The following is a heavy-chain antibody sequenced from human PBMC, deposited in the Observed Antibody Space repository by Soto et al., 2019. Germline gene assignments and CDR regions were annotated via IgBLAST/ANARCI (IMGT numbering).Heavy chain of an antibody. CDR2: ISYDGSNK. V-gene: IGHV3-30*03. J-gene: IGHJ6*02. D-gene: IGHD4-17*01. CDR3: AILVTTLVDGMDV. CDR1: GFTFSSYG. Sequence: RLSCAASGFTFSSYGMHWVRQAPGKGLEWVAVISYDGSNKYYADSVKGRFTISRDNSKNTLYLQMNSLRAEDTAVYYCAILVTTLVDGMDVWGQGTTVTVSS.